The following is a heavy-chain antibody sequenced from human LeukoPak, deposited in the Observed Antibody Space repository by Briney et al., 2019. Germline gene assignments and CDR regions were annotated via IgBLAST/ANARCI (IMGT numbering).Heavy chain of an antibody. Sequence: PGGSLRLSCAASGFPFSNAWMSWVRQAPGKGLEGVGRIKSKTDGGKTDYAAPVQGRFSISRDDSENTLYLQMNGLNTEDTAVYYRSTVSPYYGSGTTSPDSWGQGTLVVVSS. V-gene: IGHV3-15*01. CDR3: STVSPYYGSGTTSPDS. J-gene: IGHJ4*02. D-gene: IGHD3-10*01. CDR1: GFPFSNAW. CDR2: IKSKTDGGKT.